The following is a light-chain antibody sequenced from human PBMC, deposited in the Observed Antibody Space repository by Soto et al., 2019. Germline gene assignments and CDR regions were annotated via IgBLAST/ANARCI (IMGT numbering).Light chain of an antibody. J-gene: IGKJ3*01. Sequence: EIVLTQSPGTLSLSPGERATLSCRASQSVSSSYLAWYQQKPGQAPRLLIYGASSRATGIPDRFSGSGSGTHFTLTISRLEPEDVAVYYCQQYGSSPVTFGPGTKVDIK. V-gene: IGKV3-20*01. CDR2: GAS. CDR1: QSVSSSY. CDR3: QQYGSSPVT.